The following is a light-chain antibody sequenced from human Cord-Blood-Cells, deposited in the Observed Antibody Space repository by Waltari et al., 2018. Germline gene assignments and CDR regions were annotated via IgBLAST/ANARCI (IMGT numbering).Light chain of an antibody. CDR3: QQYGSSPYT. V-gene: IGKV3-20*01. CDR2: GAS. CDR1: QSVSSSY. J-gene: IGKJ2*01. Sequence: EIVLTQSPGTLSLSPGERATLSCRASQSVSSSYLAWYQQKPGQAPRLLIYGASSRATGSPDRFSGSGSGTDFTLTISRLEPEDFAVYYCQQYGSSPYTFGQGTNLEIK.